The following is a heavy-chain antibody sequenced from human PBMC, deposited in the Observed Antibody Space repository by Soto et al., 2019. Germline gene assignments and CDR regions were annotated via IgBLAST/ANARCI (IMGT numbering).Heavy chain of an antibody. CDR3: ASLAYCGGDCYSAAFDI. D-gene: IGHD2-21*02. CDR1: GYTFTSYY. V-gene: IGHV1-46*01. J-gene: IGHJ3*02. CDR2: INPSGGST. Sequence: ASVKVSCKASGYTFTSYYMHWVRQAPGQGLEWMGIINPSGGSTSYAQKFQGRVTMTRDTSTSTVYMELSSLRSEDTAVYYCASLAYCGGDCYSAAFDIWCQGTMVTVSS.